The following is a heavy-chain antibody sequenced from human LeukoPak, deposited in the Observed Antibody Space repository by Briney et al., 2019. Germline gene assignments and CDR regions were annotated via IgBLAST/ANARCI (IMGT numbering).Heavy chain of an antibody. CDR2: IIPIFGTA. CDR3: AANNRRDGYNIPY. J-gene: IGHJ4*02. D-gene: IGHD5-24*01. V-gene: IGHV1-69*05. Sequence: SVKVSCKASVGTFICYAISWVRQAPGQGLEWMGGIIPIFGTANYAQKFQGRVTITTDESASTAYMELSSLRSEDTAVYYCAANNRRDGYNIPYWGQGTLVTASS. CDR1: VGTFICYA.